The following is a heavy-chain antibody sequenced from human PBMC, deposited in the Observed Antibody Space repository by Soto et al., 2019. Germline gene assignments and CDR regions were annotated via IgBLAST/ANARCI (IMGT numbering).Heavy chain of an antibody. CDR1: GYIFTNYG. CDR3: ARQHSSGYPFDY. Sequence: QGHLVQSGGEVRKPGASVKVSCKASGYIFTNYGISWVRQAPGQGLEWMGWISAYNGNTNYAQKLQGRGTVTTDTSTTTAYMELRSLTADDTAVYYCARQHSSGYPFDYWGQGTLVTVSS. V-gene: IGHV1-18*01. D-gene: IGHD3-22*01. J-gene: IGHJ4*02. CDR2: ISAYNGNT.